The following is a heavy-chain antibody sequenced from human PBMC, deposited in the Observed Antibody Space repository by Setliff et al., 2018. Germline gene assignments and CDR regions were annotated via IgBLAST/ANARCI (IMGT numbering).Heavy chain of an antibody. D-gene: IGHD3-22*01. Sequence: PSETLSLTCNVSGVSIANTASYWSWIRQPAGQGLEWIGYIYYSGRTYYNPSLKSRIIISADASKNQFSLRLTSVTAADTALYYCARHGGGTPYYYESRGFDSWGQGTQVTVSS. CDR1: GVSIANTASY. J-gene: IGHJ4*02. CDR3: ARHGGGTPYYYESRGFDS. V-gene: IGHV4-31*03. CDR2: IYYSGRT.